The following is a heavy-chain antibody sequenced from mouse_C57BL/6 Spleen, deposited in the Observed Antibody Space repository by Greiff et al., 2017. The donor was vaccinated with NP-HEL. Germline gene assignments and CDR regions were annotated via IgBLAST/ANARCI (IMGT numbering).Heavy chain of an antibody. CDR2: IDPSDSYP. D-gene: IGHD2-2*01. Sequence: QVQLQQPGAELVRPGTSVKLSCKASGYTFTSYWMHWVKQRPGQGLEWIGVIDPSDSYPNYNQKYKGKATLTVDTSSSTAYMQLSSLTSEDSAFYYGARGGYGYDESWFAYWGQGTLVTVSA. V-gene: IGHV1-59*01. CDR1: GYTFTSYW. CDR3: ARGGYGYDESWFAY. J-gene: IGHJ3*01.